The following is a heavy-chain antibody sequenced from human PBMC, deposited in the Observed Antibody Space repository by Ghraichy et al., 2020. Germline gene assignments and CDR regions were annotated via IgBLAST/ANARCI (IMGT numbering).Heavy chain of an antibody. V-gene: IGHV5-51*01. J-gene: IGHJ4*02. CDR2: IYPGDSDT. D-gene: IGHD6-19*01. Sequence: GESLNISCKGSGYNFAGYWVGWVRQLPGKGLEWMGVIYPGDSDTRYSPSFQGQVTISVDKSTSTVYLQWSSLKASDTAIYYCARRADNGYGSAWYAYWGQGTLVTVSS. CDR3: ARRADNGYGSAWYAY. CDR1: GYNFAGYW.